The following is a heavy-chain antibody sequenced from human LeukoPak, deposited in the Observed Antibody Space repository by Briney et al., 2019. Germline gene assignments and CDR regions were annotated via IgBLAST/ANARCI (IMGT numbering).Heavy chain of an antibody. CDR2: ISSSSSYI. V-gene: IGHV3-21*01. J-gene: IGHJ3*02. Sequence: NWVRQAXXKGLEWVSSISSSSSYIYYADSVKGRFTISRDNAKNSLYLQMNSLRAEDTAVYYCARVGYYDSSGYRAFDIWGQGTMVTVSS. CDR3: ARVGYYDSSGYRAFDI. D-gene: IGHD3-22*01.